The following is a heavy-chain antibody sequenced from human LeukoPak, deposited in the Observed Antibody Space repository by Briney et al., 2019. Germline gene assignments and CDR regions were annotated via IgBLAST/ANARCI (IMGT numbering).Heavy chain of an antibody. D-gene: IGHD6-13*01. CDR3: ARERGQYSSSLDAFDS. V-gene: IGHV4-30-4*08. J-gene: IGHJ3*02. CDR2: IYCSGST. CDR1: GGSISSGDYY. Sequence: ASQTLSLTCTVSGGSISSGDYYWSWIRHPPGKVLEWRGSIYCSGSTYYNPSLKSRVTRSVDTTKNQFSLKLSSVTAGGAAVYNCARERGQYSSSLDAFDSWGQGTIATVSS.